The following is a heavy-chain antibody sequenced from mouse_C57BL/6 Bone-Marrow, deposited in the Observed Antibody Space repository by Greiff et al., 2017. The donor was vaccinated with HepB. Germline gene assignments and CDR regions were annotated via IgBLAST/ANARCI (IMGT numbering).Heavy chain of an antibody. Sequence: VQLQQSGTVLARPGASVKMSCKTSGYTFTSYWMHWVNQRPGQGLAWIGAIYPGNSDTSYNQKFKGKAKLTAVTSASTAYMELSSLTNEDSAVYYCTETYYYGSTYAMDYWGQGTSVTVSS. CDR2: IYPGNSDT. J-gene: IGHJ4*01. V-gene: IGHV1-5*01. CDR3: TETYYYGSTYAMDY. D-gene: IGHD1-1*01. CDR1: GYTFTSYW.